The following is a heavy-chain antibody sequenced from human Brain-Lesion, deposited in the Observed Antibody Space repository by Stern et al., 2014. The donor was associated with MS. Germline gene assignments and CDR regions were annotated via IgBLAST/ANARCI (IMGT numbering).Heavy chain of an antibody. CDR1: GCSISSGDNH. V-gene: IGHV4-30-4*01. J-gene: IGHJ4*02. D-gene: IGHD4-17*01. CDR2: IHYSGGT. Sequence: QVQLQESGPGLVKPSQTLSLTCTVSGCSISSGDNHWSWIRQPPGKGPVWIGYIHYSGGTYFNPSLKSRATISADTSKNQFSLKLNSMTAADTAVYYCARVPDYGDAFFDYWGQGILVTVSS. CDR3: ARVPDYGDAFFDY.